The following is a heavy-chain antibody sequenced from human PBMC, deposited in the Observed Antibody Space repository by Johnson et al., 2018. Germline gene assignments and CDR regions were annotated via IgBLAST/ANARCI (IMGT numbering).Heavy chain of an antibody. V-gene: IGHV3-9*01. J-gene: IGHJ6*02. CDR3: VKNKFFGESYYYGMDV. Sequence: EVQLVESGGGLVQPGRSLRLSCAASGFTFDDYAMHWVRQAPGKGLEWVSGISWNSGSIGYADSVKGRFTISRDNAKNSLYLQMNSLRAEDTALYYCVKNKFFGESYYYGMDVWGQGPTVTVSS. D-gene: IGHD3-3*01. CDR2: ISWNSGSI. CDR1: GFTFDDYA.